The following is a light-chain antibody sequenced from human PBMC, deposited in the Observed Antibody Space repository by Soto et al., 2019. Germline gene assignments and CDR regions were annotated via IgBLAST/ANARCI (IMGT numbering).Light chain of an antibody. V-gene: IGLV2-14*03. Sequence: QSVLTEPASVSRSPGQSITISCIGTSSDIGGYKYVSWYQQHPGKAPKLMIYDVSNRPSGVSNRFSGSKSGNTASLTISGLHAEDEAYYYCSSHTNSGALVAFGGGTKLTVL. J-gene: IGLJ2*01. CDR1: SSDIGGYKY. CDR3: SSHTNSGALVA. CDR2: DVS.